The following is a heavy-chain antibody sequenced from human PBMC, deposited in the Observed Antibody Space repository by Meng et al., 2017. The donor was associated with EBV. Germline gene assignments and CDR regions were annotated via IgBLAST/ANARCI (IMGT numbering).Heavy chain of an antibody. CDR2: IRSQVDGRTA. CDR1: EFTFTSAW. D-gene: IGHD1-26*01. Sequence: EVQLVESGGGLVKPGESLKLSCAASEFTFTSAWMNWVRQAPGKGLEWVGRIRSQVDGRTADYSAPVKGRFTISRGDSKHTLYLQMNSLKIEDSAVYYCTTDEGGSRFWGQGTLVTVSS. V-gene: IGHV3-15*01. J-gene: IGHJ4*02. CDR3: TTDEGGSRF.